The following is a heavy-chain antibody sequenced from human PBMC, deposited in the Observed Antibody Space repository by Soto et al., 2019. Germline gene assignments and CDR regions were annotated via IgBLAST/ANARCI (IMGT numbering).Heavy chain of an antibody. Sequence: EVQLVESGGGLVQPGGSLRLSCAASGFTCSSYTMHWVRQAPGNGLEWVSYISSGSSTIYYAASLKGRFRISRDNAWNSLYLQMNSLRAEDTAVYYCARGHSSGRGAFDISGQGTMVTVSS. V-gene: IGHV3-48*01. D-gene: IGHD6-19*01. CDR3: ARGHSSGRGAFDI. CDR2: ISSGSSTI. J-gene: IGHJ3*02. CDR1: GFTCSSYT.